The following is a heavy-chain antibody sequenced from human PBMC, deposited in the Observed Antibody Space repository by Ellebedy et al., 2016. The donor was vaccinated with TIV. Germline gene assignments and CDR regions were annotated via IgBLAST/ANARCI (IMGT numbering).Heavy chain of an antibody. CDR1: GFTFSSYA. V-gene: IGHV3-23*01. D-gene: IGHD1-26*01. Sequence: GESLKISXAASGFTFSSYAMSWVRQAPGKGLEWLSAITGSGDGGRTYSADSVKGRFTISRDNSKNTLYLQMNSLRAEDTAVYYCAGRSGTYSDAFDIWGQGTMATVSS. CDR3: AGRSGTYSDAFDI. J-gene: IGHJ3*02. CDR2: ITGSGDGGRT.